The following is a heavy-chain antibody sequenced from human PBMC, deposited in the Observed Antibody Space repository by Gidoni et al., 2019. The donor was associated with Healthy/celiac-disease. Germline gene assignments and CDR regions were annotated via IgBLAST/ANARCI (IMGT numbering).Heavy chain of an antibody. Sequence: EVQLVESGGGLVQPGRSLRLSCAASGFTFDDYAMHWVRQAPGKGLEWVSGISWNSGSIGYADSVKGRFTISRDNAKNSLYLQMNSLRAEDTALYYCAKGKAYCGGDCYSWWGENWFDPWGQGTLVTVSS. D-gene: IGHD2-21*02. CDR1: GFTFDDYA. V-gene: IGHV3-9*01. J-gene: IGHJ5*02. CDR2: ISWNSGSI. CDR3: AKGKAYCGGDCYSWWGENWFDP.